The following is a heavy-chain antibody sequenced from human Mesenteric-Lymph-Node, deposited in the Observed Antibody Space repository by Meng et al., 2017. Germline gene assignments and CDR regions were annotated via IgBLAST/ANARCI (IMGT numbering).Heavy chain of an antibody. J-gene: IGHJ4*02. CDR1: GYTFTSYD. V-gene: IGHV1-8*01. D-gene: IGHD2-21*02. Sequence: HLVWSGAEVVRPGASVKVSCKASGYTFTSYDINWVRQAPGQGLEWMGWMSPERGNTGYAQKFQGRVTMTWDTSITTAYMELSSLRSDDTAVYYCARGVTQGLDYWGQGTLVTVSS. CDR3: ARGVTQGLDY. CDR2: MSPERGNT.